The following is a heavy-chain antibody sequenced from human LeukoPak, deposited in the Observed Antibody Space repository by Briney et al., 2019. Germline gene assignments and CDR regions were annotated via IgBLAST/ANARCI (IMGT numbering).Heavy chain of an antibody. D-gene: IGHD6-19*01. Sequence: GGSLRLSCAASGFTFSSYAMSWVRQAPGKGLEWVSAISTSGVTYYADSVRGRFTISRDNSKNTLYLQMNSLRAEDTALYYCANCINGVAGLGYRGQGTLVTVSS. J-gene: IGHJ4*02. CDR1: GFTFSSYA. CDR2: ISTSGVT. CDR3: ANCINGVAGLGY. V-gene: IGHV3-23*01.